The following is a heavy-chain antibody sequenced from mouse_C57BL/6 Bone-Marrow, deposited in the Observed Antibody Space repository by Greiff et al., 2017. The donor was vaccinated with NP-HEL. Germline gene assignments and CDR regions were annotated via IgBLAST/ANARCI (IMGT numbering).Heavy chain of an antibody. V-gene: IGHV7-3*01. CDR3: ARCIEYGNPGYAMDY. D-gene: IGHD2-1*01. J-gene: IGHJ4*01. CDR1: GFTFTDYY. CDR2: IRNKANGYTT. Sequence: EVKVVEPGGGLVQPGGSLILSCAASGFTFTDYYMSWVRQPPGKALEWVGFIRNKANGYTTDYSASVKGRFTIPRDTSPSILYLQMNALRAEDSATYYCARCIEYGNPGYAMDYWGQGTSVTVSS.